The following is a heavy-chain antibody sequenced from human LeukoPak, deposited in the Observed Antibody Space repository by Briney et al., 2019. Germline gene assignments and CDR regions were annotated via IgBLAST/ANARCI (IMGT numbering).Heavy chain of an antibody. J-gene: IGHJ4*02. V-gene: IGHV4-34*01. CDR3: ARLTYSSSWYIKPYYFDY. CDR2: INHSGST. Sequence: SETLSLTCTVSGGSISSYYWSWIRQPPGKGLEWIGEINHSGSTNYNPSLKSRVTISVDTSKNQFSLKLSSVTAADTAVYYCARLTYSSSWYIKPYYFDYWGQGTLVTVSS. D-gene: IGHD6-13*01. CDR1: GGSISSYY.